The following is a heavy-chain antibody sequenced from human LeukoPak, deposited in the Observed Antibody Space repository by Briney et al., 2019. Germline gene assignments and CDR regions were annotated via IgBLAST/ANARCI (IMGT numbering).Heavy chain of an antibody. J-gene: IGHJ3*02. CDR1: GGSISSYY. CDR3: ARWDPLIAVAHAVDAFDI. Sequence: SETLSLTCTVSGGSISSYYWSWIRQPPGKGLEWIGYIYYSGSTNYNPSLKSRVTISVDTSKNQFSLKLSSVTAADTAVYYCARWDPLIAVAHAVDAFDIWGQGTMVTVSS. V-gene: IGHV4-59*08. CDR2: IYYSGST. D-gene: IGHD6-19*01.